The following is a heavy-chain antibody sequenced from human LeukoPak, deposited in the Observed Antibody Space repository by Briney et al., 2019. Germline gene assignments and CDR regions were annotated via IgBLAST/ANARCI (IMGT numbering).Heavy chain of an antibody. CDR1: GYTFTGYY. CDR2: INPNSGGT. Sequence: ASVKVSCKASGYTFTGYYMHWVRQAPGQGLEWMGWINPNSGGTNYAQKFQGRVTMTRDTSISTAYMELSSLRSEDTAVYYCARDPKYGDYGEIWFDPWGQGTLVTVSS. V-gene: IGHV1-2*02. J-gene: IGHJ5*02. D-gene: IGHD4-17*01. CDR3: ARDPKYGDYGEIWFDP.